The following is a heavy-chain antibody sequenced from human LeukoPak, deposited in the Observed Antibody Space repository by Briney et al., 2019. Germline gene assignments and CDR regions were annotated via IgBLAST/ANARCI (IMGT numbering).Heavy chain of an antibody. CDR2: IGGSGGFIT. CDR1: GFTFSAHG. D-gene: IGHD6-25*01. CDR3: AKESARSYYFDY. V-gene: IGHV3-23*01. Sequence: GGSLRLSCAASGFTFSAHGMNWVRQSPGRGLEWVSGIGGSGGFITYYADSVKGRFTISRDNSKNTLYLQMNSLRAEDTAVYYCAKESARSYYFDYWGQGTLVTVSS. J-gene: IGHJ4*02.